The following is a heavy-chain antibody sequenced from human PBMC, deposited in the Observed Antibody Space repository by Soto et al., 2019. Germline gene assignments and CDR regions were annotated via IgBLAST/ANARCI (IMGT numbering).Heavy chain of an antibody. J-gene: IGHJ5*02. CDR1: GGSVSSGSYY. Sequence: QVQLQESGPGLVKPSETLSLTCTVSGGSVSSGSYYWSWIRQPPGKGLEWIGYIYYSGSTNYNPSLKSRVTTSVDTAKNQFSLKLSSVTAADTGVYYCARSLRRAWFDPWGQGTLVTVSS. CDR2: IYYSGST. CDR3: ARSLRRAWFDP. D-gene: IGHD3-10*01. V-gene: IGHV4-61*01.